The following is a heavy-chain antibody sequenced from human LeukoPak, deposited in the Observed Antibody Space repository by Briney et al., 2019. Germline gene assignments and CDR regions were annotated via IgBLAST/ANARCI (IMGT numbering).Heavy chain of an antibody. D-gene: IGHD3-22*01. V-gene: IGHV3-15*01. CDR3: IKTLPNYYDSSDYLAEPDY. CDR2: IKSKTNGETR. J-gene: IGHJ4*02. CDR1: GFTLSNAW. Sequence: GGSLRLSCAASGFTLSNAWMNWVRQAPGKGLEWVGLIKSKTNGETRDYAAPVKGRFTISRDDSKNILYLEMNSLNPEDTAVYYCIKTLPNYYDSSDYLAEPDYWGQGTLVTVSS.